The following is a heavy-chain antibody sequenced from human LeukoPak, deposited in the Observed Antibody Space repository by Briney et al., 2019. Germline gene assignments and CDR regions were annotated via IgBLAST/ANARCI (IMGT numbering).Heavy chain of an antibody. Sequence: SETLSLTCTVSGYSISSGYYWGWIRQSPGKGLEWIGSSYHSGSTYYNPSLKSRVTMSVDTSKNQFSLMLSSVTAADTAVYYCAKSNGYGLVDIWGQGTMVTVSS. V-gene: IGHV4-38-2*02. J-gene: IGHJ3*02. CDR3: AKSNGYGLVDI. D-gene: IGHD3-10*01. CDR1: GYSISSGYY. CDR2: SYHSGST.